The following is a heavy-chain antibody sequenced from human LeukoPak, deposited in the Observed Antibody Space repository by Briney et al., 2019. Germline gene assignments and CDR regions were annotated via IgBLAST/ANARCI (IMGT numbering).Heavy chain of an antibody. Sequence: GRSLRLPCAASGFTISSYAMHWVRQAPGKGLEWMTVISYDGSNKYYADPVKGRFTISRDNSKNTLYLQMNSLRAEDTAVYYCARGSAPRYYYYYYMDVWGKGTTVTVSS. CDR2: ISYDGSNK. CDR3: ARGSAPRYYYYYYMDV. V-gene: IGHV3-30*01. CDR1: GFTISSYA. D-gene: IGHD2-15*01. J-gene: IGHJ6*03.